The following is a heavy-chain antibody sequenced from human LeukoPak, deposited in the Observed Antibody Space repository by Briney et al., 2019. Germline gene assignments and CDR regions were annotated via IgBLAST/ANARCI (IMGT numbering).Heavy chain of an antibody. D-gene: IGHD6-19*01. J-gene: IGHJ1*01. V-gene: IGHV1-2*02. CDR1: GYTFTGYY. Sequence: GAPVKVSSKASGYTFTGYYMHWVRQAPGQGLEWMGWINPNSGGTNYAQKFQGRVTMTRDTSISIAYMELSRLRSDDTAVYYCARPSIPAVAAPVEYFQHWGQGTLVTVSS. CDR3: ARPSIPAVAAPVEYFQH. CDR2: INPNSGGT.